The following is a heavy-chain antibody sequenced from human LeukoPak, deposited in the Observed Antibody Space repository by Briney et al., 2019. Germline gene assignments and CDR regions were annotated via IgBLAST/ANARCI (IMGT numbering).Heavy chain of an antibody. CDR3: AHRNSDYRAFDI. CDR1: GFSLSTSGMY. Sequence: SGPTLVNPTQTLTLTCTFSGFSLSTSGMYVGWIRQSPGKALEWLALIYWNDDKRYSPSLKSRLTITKDTSKNQVVLTMTNMDPVDTATYYCAHRNSDYRAFDIWGQGTMVTVSS. V-gene: IGHV2-5*01. J-gene: IGHJ3*02. D-gene: IGHD4-11*01. CDR2: IYWNDDK.